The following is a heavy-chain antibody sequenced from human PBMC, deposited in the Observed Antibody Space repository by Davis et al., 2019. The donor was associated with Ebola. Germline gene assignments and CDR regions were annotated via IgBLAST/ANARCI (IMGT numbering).Heavy chain of an antibody. Sequence: GSLRLSCTVSGGSVSSGSYYWSWIRQPPGKGLEWIGEINHSGSTNYNPSLKSRVTISVDTFKNQFSLKLSSVTAADTAVYYCARGGPRRYYYYGMDVWGQGTTVTVSS. CDR3: ARGGPRRYYYYGMDV. V-gene: IGHV4-39*07. CDR1: GGSVSSGSYY. CDR2: INHSGST. J-gene: IGHJ6*02. D-gene: IGHD6-25*01.